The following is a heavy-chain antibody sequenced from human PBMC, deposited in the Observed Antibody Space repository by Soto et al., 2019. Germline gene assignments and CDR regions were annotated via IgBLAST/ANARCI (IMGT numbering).Heavy chain of an antibody. V-gene: IGHV4-59*01. Sequence: SETLSLTCIVSGGSITSYHWSWIRQLPGKGLEWIAYTSSTVHTNYNPSLHSRVAISMHTSKNPLPLNLSAMTAADTAVYYWTRDMHPGLTRYFDPWGQGTLVTGSS. D-gene: IGHD1-20*01. CDR1: GGSITSYH. CDR2: TSSTVHT. J-gene: IGHJ5*02. CDR3: TRDMHPGLTRYFDP.